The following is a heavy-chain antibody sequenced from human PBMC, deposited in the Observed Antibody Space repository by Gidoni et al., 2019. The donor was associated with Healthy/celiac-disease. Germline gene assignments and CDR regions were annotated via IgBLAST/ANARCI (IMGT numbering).Heavy chain of an antibody. V-gene: IGHV3-23*04. Sequence: EVQLVESGGGLVQPRGSLRLSCSASGFTFSSYAITGVRKAPGKGLEWVSVMSGSGGSTYYADSVKGRFTISRDNSKNTLYLQMNSLRAEDTAVYYCAKDGVAVAGTAYYYDYYGRPGPRDHGHRLL. CDR2: MSGSGGST. J-gene: IGHJ6*02. D-gene: IGHD6-19*01. CDR3: AKDGVAVAGTAYYYDYYGR. CDR1: GFTFSSYA.